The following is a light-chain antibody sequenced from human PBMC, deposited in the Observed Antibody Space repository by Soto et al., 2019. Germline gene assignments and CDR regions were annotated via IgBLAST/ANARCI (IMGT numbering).Light chain of an antibody. CDR3: QTCRSGPVI. V-gene: IGLV4-69*01. CDR1: SGHSSYA. J-gene: IGLJ2*01. Sequence: QPALTQSPSASASLGASVKLTCTLSSGHSSYANAWHQQQPEKGPRYLMKLNSDGSHSKGVEIPDRFSGSSSGAERYLTRSSLQFEGESHYYCQTCRSGPVIFGGGTKVTVL. CDR2: LNSDGSH.